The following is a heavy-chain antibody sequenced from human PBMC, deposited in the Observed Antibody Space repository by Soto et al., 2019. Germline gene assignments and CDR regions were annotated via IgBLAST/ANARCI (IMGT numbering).Heavy chain of an antibody. V-gene: IGHV4-31*03. CDR3: ARGLVGRHYYYGMDV. J-gene: IGHJ6*02. Sequence: SETLSLTCTVSGGSISSGGYYWSWIRQHPGKGLEWIGYIYYSGSTYYNPSLKSRVTISVDTSKNQFSLKLSSVTAADTAVYYCARGLVGRHYYYGMDVWGQGTTVTVFS. D-gene: IGHD4-17*01. CDR1: GGSISSGGYY. CDR2: IYYSGST.